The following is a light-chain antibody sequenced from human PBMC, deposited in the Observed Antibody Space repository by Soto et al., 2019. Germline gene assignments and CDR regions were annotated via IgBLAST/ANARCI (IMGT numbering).Light chain of an antibody. CDR3: QQYGSSPRT. V-gene: IGKV3-20*01. CDR1: QSVSSSY. Sequence: TQSPATLSVSPGERATLSCRASQSVSSSYLAWYQQKPGQAPRLFIYGASSRATGIPDRFSGSGSGTDFTLTINRLEPEDFAMYYCQQYGSSPRTFGQGTKVDIK. CDR2: GAS. J-gene: IGKJ1*01.